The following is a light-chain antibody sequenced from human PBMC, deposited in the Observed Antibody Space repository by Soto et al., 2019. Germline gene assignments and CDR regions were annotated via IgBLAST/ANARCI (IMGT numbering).Light chain of an antibody. CDR2: SAS. Sequence: EIVLTQSPATLSLSPGESGPLSCLASQNLGTLYLAWFQQKSGQAPRLLIYSASRRATGIPDRFTGSGSGTDFTLTINRVEPEDFAVYFCQQYAGSPRTFGQGTKVDIK. J-gene: IGKJ1*01. CDR3: QQYAGSPRT. V-gene: IGKV3-20*01. CDR1: QNLGTLY.